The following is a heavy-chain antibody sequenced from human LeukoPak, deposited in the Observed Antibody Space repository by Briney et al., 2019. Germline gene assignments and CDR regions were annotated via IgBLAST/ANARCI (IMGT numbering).Heavy chain of an antibody. V-gene: IGHV3-23*01. CDR2: ISGSGGST. CDR3: AKTSYYGSGSYLAPPNY. CDR1: GFTFSSYA. Sequence: GGSLRLSCAASGFTFSSYAMSWVRQAPGKGLEWVSAISGSGGSTYYADSVKGRFTISRDNSKNTLYLQMNSLRAEDTAVYYCAKTSYYGSGSYLAPPNYWGQGTLVTVSS. D-gene: IGHD3-10*01. J-gene: IGHJ4*02.